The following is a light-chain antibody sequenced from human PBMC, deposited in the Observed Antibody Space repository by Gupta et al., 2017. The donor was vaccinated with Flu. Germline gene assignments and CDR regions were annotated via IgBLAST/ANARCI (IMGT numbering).Light chain of an antibody. CDR1: QNIVTL. J-gene: IGKJ1*01. CDR2: DTS. Sequence: DIQMTQSPPSLSASAGDRVIITCRASQNIVTLLNWYQQKPGKSPNLLIYDTSVLFSGVPSRFTGSGCGRKFTLTIDNLQPEDVATYYCQQGYSSRAWTFGLGTRVEI. V-gene: IGKV1-39*01. CDR3: QQGYSSRAWT.